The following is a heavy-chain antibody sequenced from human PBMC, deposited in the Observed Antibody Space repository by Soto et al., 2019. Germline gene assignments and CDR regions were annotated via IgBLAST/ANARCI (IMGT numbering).Heavy chain of an antibody. Sequence: GASVKVSCKVPKNTLTELTIDWLRQAPGQGLEWMGGIIPIFGTANYAQKFQGRVTITADKSTSTAYMELSSLRSEDTAVYYCARDYTHNYDSSCYYRPWDYYYGIDVWAQGTTVTVS. CDR3: ARDYTHNYDSSCYYRPWDYYYGIDV. CDR1: KNTLTELT. J-gene: IGHJ6*02. D-gene: IGHD3-22*01. CDR2: IIPIFGTA. V-gene: IGHV1-69*06.